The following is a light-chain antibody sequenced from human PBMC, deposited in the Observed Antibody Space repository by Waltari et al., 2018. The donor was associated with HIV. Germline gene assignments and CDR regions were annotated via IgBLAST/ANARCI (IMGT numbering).Light chain of an antibody. CDR2: ENN. CDR3: GSWDTILQTLL. J-gene: IGLJ3*02. CDR1: SPNIGVES. V-gene: IGLV1-51*02. Sequence: QSVLTQPPSVSAAPGPKVPISCSGSSPNIGVESVSWFQQLPGAAPKPLIYENNKRPAGIPDRFSGSMYGTSATLTITGLQTGDEAVYYCGSWDTILQTLLFGGGTKLAVL.